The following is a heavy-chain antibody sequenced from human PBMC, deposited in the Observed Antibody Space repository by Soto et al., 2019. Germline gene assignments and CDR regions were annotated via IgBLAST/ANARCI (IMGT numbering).Heavy chain of an antibody. Sequence: PGQSLKISCKGSEYSFTNYWISWVRQMPGKGLEWMGRIDPSDSYIKYSPSFQGHVTISADNSISTAYLQWSSLKASDTAMYYCARHDCSSTRCYNFGMDVWGQGTTVTVSS. CDR1: EYSFTNYW. J-gene: IGHJ6*02. V-gene: IGHV5-10-1*01. CDR2: IDPSDSYI. CDR3: ARHDCSSTRCYNFGMDV. D-gene: IGHD2-2*02.